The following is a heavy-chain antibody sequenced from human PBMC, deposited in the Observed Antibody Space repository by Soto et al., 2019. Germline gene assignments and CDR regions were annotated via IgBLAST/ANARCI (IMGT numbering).Heavy chain of an antibody. V-gene: IGHV3-30-3*01. Sequence: GGSLRLSCAASGFIFSNYVMYWVRQAPGKGLEWVAFMSYDGTTKYYADSAKGRFTISRDNSKNTLYLQMNSLRPEDTGVYYCAREVLWSRYFDYWGQGTRVTVSS. D-gene: IGHD3-10*01. CDR3: AREVLWSRYFDY. CDR2: MSYDGTTK. CDR1: GFIFSNYV. J-gene: IGHJ4*02.